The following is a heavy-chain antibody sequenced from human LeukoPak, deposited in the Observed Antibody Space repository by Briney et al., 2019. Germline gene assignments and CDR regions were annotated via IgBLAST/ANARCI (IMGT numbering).Heavy chain of an antibody. Sequence: GGSLRLSCAASGFSFSDYSMTWVRRAPGKGLEWVSSISSSSTYIHYADSVKGRFTISRDNGKNSLYLQMSSLRAEDTAVYYCARDQTVSGAFDCWGQGTLVTVSS. V-gene: IGHV3-21*01. CDR2: ISSSSTYI. J-gene: IGHJ4*02. CDR1: GFSFSDYS. CDR3: ARDQTVSGAFDC. D-gene: IGHD6-19*01.